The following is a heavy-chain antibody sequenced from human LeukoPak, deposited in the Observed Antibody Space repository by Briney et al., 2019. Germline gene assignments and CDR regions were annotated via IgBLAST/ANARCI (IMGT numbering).Heavy chain of an antibody. CDR1: GFTVSSTY. V-gene: IGHV3-53*01. CDR3: ATCSRLSVDHFES. J-gene: IGHJ4*02. CDR2: IYIGGYI. D-gene: IGHD2/OR15-2a*01. Sequence: PGGSLRLSCAASGFTVSSTYMNWVRQAPGKGLEWVSVIYIGGYIYYADSVKGRFTISRDNSKNTLYLQMDSLRAEDTAIYYCATCSRLSVDHFESWGQGTLVTVSS.